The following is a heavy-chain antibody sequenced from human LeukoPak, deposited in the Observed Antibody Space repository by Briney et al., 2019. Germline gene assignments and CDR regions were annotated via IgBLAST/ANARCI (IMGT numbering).Heavy chain of an antibody. D-gene: IGHD1-7*01. CDR3: TRTGSTGGY. CDR2: VHYSGST. J-gene: IGHJ4*02. Sequence: TSETLSLTCTVSGGSVSGGNYYCSWVRQSPGKGLEWIGYVHYSGSTVYNPSLKSRVTMSIDTSKNQFSLNLSSATAADTAVYYCTRTGSTGGYWGQGTLVTVSS. CDR1: GGSVSGGNYY. V-gene: IGHV4-61*01.